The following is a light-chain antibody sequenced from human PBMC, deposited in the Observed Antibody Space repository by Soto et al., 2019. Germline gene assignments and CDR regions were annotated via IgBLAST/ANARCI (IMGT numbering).Light chain of an antibody. CDR1: QSLVHNNGNTY. CDR3: MQGTHWPRT. CDR2: KVS. V-gene: IGKV2-30*02. Sequence: DVVMTQSPLSLPVTLGQPASISCRSTQSLVHNNGNTYLIWFHQRPGQSPRRLIYKVSIRDSGVPDRFSGSGLGTDFTLKISRVEADDVGVYYCMQGTHWPRTFGQGTKVEIK. J-gene: IGKJ1*01.